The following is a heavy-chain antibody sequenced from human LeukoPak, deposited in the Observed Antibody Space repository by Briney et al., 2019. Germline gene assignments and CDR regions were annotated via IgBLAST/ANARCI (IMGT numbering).Heavy chain of an antibody. CDR1: GFTFSSYS. D-gene: IGHD6-13*01. CDR3: AREGIAAATSAFDI. J-gene: IGHJ3*02. V-gene: IGHV3-48*01. CDR2: ISSSSSTI. Sequence: GGSLRLPCAASGFTFSSYSMTWVRQAPGKGLEWVSYISSSSSTIYYADSVKGRFTISGDNAKNSLYLQMNSLRAEDTAVYYCAREGIAAATSAFDIWGQGTMVTVSS.